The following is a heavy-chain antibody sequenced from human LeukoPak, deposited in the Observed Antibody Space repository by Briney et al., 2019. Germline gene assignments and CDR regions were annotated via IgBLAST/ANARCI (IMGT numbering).Heavy chain of an antibody. CDR3: ARNAWYYDSSGYYFLDY. CDR2: INPSGGST. D-gene: IGHD3-22*01. CDR1: GYTFTSYY. J-gene: IGHJ4*02. Sequence: WASVKVSCTASGYTFTSYYMHWVRQAPGQGLEWMGIINPSGGSTSYAQKFQGRVTMTRDTSTSTVYMELSSLRSEDTAVYYCARNAWYYDSSGYYFLDYWGQGTLVTVSS. V-gene: IGHV1-46*01.